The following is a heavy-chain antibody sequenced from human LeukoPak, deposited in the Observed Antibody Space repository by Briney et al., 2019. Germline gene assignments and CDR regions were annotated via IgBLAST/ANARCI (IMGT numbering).Heavy chain of an antibody. J-gene: IGHJ4*02. CDR3: ARVHRRIAAAGTGYYFDY. V-gene: IGHV1-2*02. CDR2: INPNSGGT. D-gene: IGHD6-13*01. Sequence: GASVKVSCKASGYTFTGYYTHWVRQAPGQGLEWMGWINPNSGGTNYAQKFQGRVTMTRDTSISTAYMELSRLRSDDTAVYYCARVHRRIAAAGTGYYFDYWGQGTLVTVSS. CDR1: GYTFTGYY.